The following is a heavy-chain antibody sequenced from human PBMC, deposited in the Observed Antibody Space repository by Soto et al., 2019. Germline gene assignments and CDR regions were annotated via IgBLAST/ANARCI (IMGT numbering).Heavy chain of an antibody. CDR1: GATFSSYT. CDR2: IIPILGIA. CDR3: ARYSVGIFSHYYYGMDV. J-gene: IGHJ6*04. D-gene: IGHD3-3*01. Sequence: VKLSCKASGATFSSYTISWVRQAPGQGLEWKGRIIPILGIANYAQKFQGRVTITADKSTSTAYMELSSLRSEDTAVYYCARYSVGIFSHYYYGMDVSGRGTTDIVSS. V-gene: IGHV1-69*02.